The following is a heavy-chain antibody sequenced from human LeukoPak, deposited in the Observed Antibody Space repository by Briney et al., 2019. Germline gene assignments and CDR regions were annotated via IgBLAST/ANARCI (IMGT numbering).Heavy chain of an antibody. V-gene: IGHV5-10-1*01. Sequence: GESLRISCNGSGYXFTSYWISWVRQMPGKGLEWMGSIDPSDSYTNYSPSFQGHVTISADKSISTAYLQWSSLKASDTAMYYCARGGAVERYCSSTSCYWVDAFDIWGQGTMVTVSS. D-gene: IGHD2-2*01. CDR3: ARGGAVERYCSSTSCYWVDAFDI. J-gene: IGHJ3*02. CDR2: IDPSDSYT. CDR1: GYXFTSYW.